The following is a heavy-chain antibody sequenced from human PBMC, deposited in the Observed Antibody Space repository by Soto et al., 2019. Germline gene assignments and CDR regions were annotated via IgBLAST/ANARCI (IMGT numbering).Heavy chain of an antibody. CDR2: IYYSGST. V-gene: IGHV4-30-4*01. Sequence: SETLSLTCTVSGGSISSGDYYWSWIRQPPGKGLEWIGYIYYSGSTYYNPSLKSRVTISVDASKNQFSLKLSSVTAADTAVYYCARDPPYGDYFDYWGQGTLVTVSS. CDR3: ARDPPYGDYFDY. CDR1: GGSISSGDYY. D-gene: IGHD4-17*01. J-gene: IGHJ4*02.